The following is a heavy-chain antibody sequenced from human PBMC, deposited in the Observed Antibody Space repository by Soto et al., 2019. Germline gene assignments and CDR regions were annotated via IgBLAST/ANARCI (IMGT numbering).Heavy chain of an antibody. CDR3: ARGGHVVVVTAAFDY. CDR1: GNTFSNYY. J-gene: IGHJ4*02. D-gene: IGHD2-21*02. CDR2: INPSGGHT. Sequence: ASVKVSCNASGNTFSNYYIHLVRQAPGQGLEWMGTINPSGGHTTYAQKFLGRVTMTRDTSTSTLYMEVTSLRSEDTAVYYCARGGHVVVVTAAFDYWGQGTLVTVSS. V-gene: IGHV1-46*03.